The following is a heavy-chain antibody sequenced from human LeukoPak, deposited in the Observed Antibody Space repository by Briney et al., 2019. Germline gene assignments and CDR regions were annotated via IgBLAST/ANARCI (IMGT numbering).Heavy chain of an antibody. V-gene: IGHV1-69*05. J-gene: IGHJ3*02. CDR3: AREARGTGYYDAFDI. CDR1: GGTFSSYA. Sequence: SVKVSCKASGGTFSSYAISWVRQAPGQGLEWMGGIIPIFGTANYAQKFQGRVTITTDESTSTAYMELSSLRSEDTAVYYCAREARGTGYYDAFDIWGQGTMVTVSS. CDR2: IIPIFGTA. D-gene: IGHD3/OR15-3a*01.